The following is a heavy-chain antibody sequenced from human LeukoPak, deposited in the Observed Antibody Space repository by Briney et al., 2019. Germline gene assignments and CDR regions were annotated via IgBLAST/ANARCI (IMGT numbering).Heavy chain of an antibody. J-gene: IGHJ4*02. Sequence: GGSLRLSCAASGFIFSSYCMTWVRQAPGKGLEWVSAISGSGNNIYYADSVRGRFTISRDNSKNMLYLQMNSLRAEDTAVYYCAKEGYITMVRGVIITDYFDYWGQGTLVTVSS. V-gene: IGHV3-23*01. CDR3: AKEGYITMVRGVIITDYFDY. D-gene: IGHD3-10*01. CDR2: ISGSGNNI. CDR1: GFIFSSYC.